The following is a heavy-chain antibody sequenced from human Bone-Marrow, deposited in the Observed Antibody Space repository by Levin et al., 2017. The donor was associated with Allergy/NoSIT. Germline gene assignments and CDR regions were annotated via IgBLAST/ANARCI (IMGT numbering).Heavy chain of an antibody. J-gene: IGHJ4*02. CDR2: IYYSGST. CDR1: GGSISSGGYH. V-gene: IGHV4-31*03. CDR3: AREDGSTYDS. D-gene: IGHD5-24*01. Sequence: SETLSLTCTVSGGSISSGGYHWSWIRQHAGKGLEWIGYIYYSGSTYYNPSLKSRAMISLDTSKNQFSLKVTSATAADAAVYYCAREDGSTYDSWGQGTLVTVSS.